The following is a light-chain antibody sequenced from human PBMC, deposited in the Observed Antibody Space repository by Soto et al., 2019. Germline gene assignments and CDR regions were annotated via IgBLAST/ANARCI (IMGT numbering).Light chain of an antibody. CDR3: QQYGTTLWT. CDR2: GAS. J-gene: IGKJ1*01. CDR1: QSVSSN. Sequence: EIVMTQSPATLSVSPGERATLSFRASQSVSSNLAWYQQKPGQAPRLLIYGASSRATGIPDRFSGSGSGTDFTLTIIRLEPEDFAVYYCQQYGTTLWTFGQGTKVDIK. V-gene: IGKV3-20*01.